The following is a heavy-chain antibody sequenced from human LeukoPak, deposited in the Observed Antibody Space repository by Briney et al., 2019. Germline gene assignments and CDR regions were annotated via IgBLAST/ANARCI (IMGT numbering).Heavy chain of an antibody. Sequence: GASLKISCKGSGYSFTNYWIGWVRQLPGKGLEWMGIIYPGDSDIRYSPSFQGQVTISADKSISTAYLQWSSLKVSDTAMYYCARGPRYFDPWGQGTLVTVSS. D-gene: IGHD2-15*01. J-gene: IGHJ5*02. CDR1: GYSFTNYW. V-gene: IGHV5-51*01. CDR2: IYPGDSDI. CDR3: ARGPRYFDP.